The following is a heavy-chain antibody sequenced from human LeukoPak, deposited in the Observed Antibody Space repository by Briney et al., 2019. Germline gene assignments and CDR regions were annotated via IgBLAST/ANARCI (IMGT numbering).Heavy chain of an antibody. Sequence: SETLPLTCTVSGGSISSSSYYWGWIRQPPGKGLEWIGSIYYSGSTYYNPSLKSRVTISVDTSKNQFSLKLSSVTAADTAVYYCARQGTTDYWGQGTLVTVSS. V-gene: IGHV4-39*01. CDR1: GGSISSSSYY. CDR2: IYYSGST. CDR3: ARQGTTDY. D-gene: IGHD1-1*01. J-gene: IGHJ4*02.